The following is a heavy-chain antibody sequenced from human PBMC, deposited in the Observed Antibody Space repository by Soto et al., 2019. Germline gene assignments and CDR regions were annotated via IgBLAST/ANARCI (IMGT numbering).Heavy chain of an antibody. CDR3: ARGAGSAYYVDS. CDR1: GFTFTSYW. V-gene: IGHV3-74*01. Sequence: EVQLVESGGGLVQPGGSLRLSCAASGFTFTSYWMHWVRQAPGKGLVWVSRINPYGSTTNYADSVKGQFTISRDNATNTLYMQMNSVRAEDTAVYYCARGAGSAYYVDSWGQGTLVTVSS. CDR2: INPYGSTT. J-gene: IGHJ4*02. D-gene: IGHD3-22*01.